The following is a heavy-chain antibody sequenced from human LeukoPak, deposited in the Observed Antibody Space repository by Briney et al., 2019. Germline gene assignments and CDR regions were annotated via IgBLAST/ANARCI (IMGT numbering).Heavy chain of an antibody. D-gene: IGHD6-13*01. CDR1: GFTFSSYG. V-gene: IGHV3-30*03. J-gene: IGHJ4*02. CDR2: ISYDGSNR. Sequence: GRSLRLSCAASGFTFSSYGMHWVRQAPGKGLEWVAVISYDGSNRYYADSVKGRFTISRDDSKNTLYLQMNSLKVEDTAVYYCARAAAVDEQLVIDYWGQGTLVTVSS. CDR3: ARAAAVDEQLVIDY.